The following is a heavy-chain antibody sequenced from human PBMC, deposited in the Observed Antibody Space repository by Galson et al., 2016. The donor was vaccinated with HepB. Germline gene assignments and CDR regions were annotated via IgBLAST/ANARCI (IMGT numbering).Heavy chain of an antibody. J-gene: IGHJ2*01. CDR2: IKPDGSET. Sequence: SLRLSCAASGFTFSGDWMAWVRQAPGKGLEWLANIKPDGSETYYVDSVKGRFTISRDNAKNSLYLQMSSLPAEDTAVYYCARFGTRSSSKTDPLSCWYFDLWGRGTLVTVSS. CDR1: GFTFSGDW. V-gene: IGHV3-7*01. D-gene: IGHD6-13*01. CDR3: ARFGTRSSSKTDPLSCWYFDL.